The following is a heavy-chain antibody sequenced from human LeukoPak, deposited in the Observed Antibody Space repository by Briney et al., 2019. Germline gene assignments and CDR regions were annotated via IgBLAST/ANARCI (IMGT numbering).Heavy chain of an antibody. CDR2: INPNSGGT. Sequence: GASVKVSCKASGYTFTGYYMHWVGQAPGQGLEWRGWINPNSGGTNYAKKFQGRVTMTRDTSISTAYMELSRLRSDDTAVYYCARDIYGGSYYFDYWGQGTLVTVSS. CDR3: ARDIYGGSYYFDY. J-gene: IGHJ4*02. D-gene: IGHD5-12*01. CDR1: GYTFTGYY. V-gene: IGHV1-2*02.